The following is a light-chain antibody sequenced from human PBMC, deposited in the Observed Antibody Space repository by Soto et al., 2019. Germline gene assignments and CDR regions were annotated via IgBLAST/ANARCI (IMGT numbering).Light chain of an antibody. CDR1: QTISTW. V-gene: IGKV1-5*01. Sequence: IQVTQDPPTLSASVGDRVTITCRSSQTISTWMAWYQQKPGKAPKLLVYDASTLQSGVASRFSGSGSGTEFTLIISGLQPDDSATYYCQQYTNTNHPWMFGQGTKV. CDR2: DAS. J-gene: IGKJ1*01. CDR3: QQYTNTNHPWM.